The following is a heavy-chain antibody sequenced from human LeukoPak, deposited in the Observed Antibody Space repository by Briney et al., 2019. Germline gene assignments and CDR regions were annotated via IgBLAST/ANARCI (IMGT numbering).Heavy chain of an antibody. Sequence: SETLSLTCTVSGGSISSSSYYWGWIRQPPGKGLEWIGSIYYSGSTYYNPSLKSRVTISVDTSKNQFSLKLSSVTAADTAVYYCARQSRRVAGFSARTIDYWGQGTLVTVSS. V-gene: IGHV4-39*01. D-gene: IGHD2-15*01. CDR2: IYYSGST. J-gene: IGHJ4*02. CDR1: GGSISSSSYY. CDR3: ARQSRRVAGFSARTIDY.